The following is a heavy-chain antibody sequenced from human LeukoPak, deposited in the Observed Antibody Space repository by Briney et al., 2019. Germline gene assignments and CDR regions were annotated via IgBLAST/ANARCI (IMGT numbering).Heavy chain of an antibody. Sequence: SETLSLTCTVSGGAISTYYWSWIRQPPGKGLEWIGYIYYSESTNYNPSLKSRVTISVDTSKNQFSLKLSSVTAADTAVYYCARPYYSSSWPDAFDIWGQGTMVTVSS. CDR2: IYYSEST. V-gene: IGHV4-59*01. D-gene: IGHD6-13*01. J-gene: IGHJ3*02. CDR3: ARPYYSSSWPDAFDI. CDR1: GGAISTYY.